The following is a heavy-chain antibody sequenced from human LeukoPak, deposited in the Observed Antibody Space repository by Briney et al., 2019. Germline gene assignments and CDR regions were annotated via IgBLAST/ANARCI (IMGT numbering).Heavy chain of an antibody. CDR2: IYYSGNT. Sequence: NPSETLSLTCTVSGDSISSSNYYWGWIRQPPGKGLEWIGTIYYSGNTYYNPSLKSRVTISVDTSENQFSLKLSSVAAADTAVYYCARSGFGATNIYSYFDYWGQGTLVTVSS. D-gene: IGHD1-26*01. J-gene: IGHJ4*02. CDR3: ARSGFGATNIYSYFDY. V-gene: IGHV4-39*07. CDR1: GDSISSSNYY.